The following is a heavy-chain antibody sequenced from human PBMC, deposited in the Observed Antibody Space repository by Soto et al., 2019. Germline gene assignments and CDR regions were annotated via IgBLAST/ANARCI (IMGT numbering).Heavy chain of an antibody. V-gene: IGHV1-18*01. J-gene: IGHJ4*02. CDR3: GRDGYTSSWYFDY. Sequence: QVQLVQSGAEVKKPGASVKVSCKASGYTFTNYGISWVRQAPGQGLEWMGWISAYNGNTNYAQKLQGRVTVTTDTITSKDYMELRSLRSDDTAVYYCGRDGYTSSWYFDYWGQGTLVTVSS. CDR2: ISAYNGNT. CDR1: GYTFTNYG. D-gene: IGHD6-13*01.